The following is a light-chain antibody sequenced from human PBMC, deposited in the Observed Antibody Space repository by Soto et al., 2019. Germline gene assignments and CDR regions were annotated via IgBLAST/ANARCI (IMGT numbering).Light chain of an antibody. V-gene: IGKV1-5*01. Sequence: DIQMTQSPSTLSASVGDRVTITCRASQSISSWLAWYQQKPGTAPKLLISDVSSLAGGVPSRFSGGGSGTEFTLTISTLQPEDVATYYCQQSHRTSYTFGQGTKVEIK. CDR2: DVS. CDR3: QQSHRTSYT. CDR1: QSISSW. J-gene: IGKJ2*01.